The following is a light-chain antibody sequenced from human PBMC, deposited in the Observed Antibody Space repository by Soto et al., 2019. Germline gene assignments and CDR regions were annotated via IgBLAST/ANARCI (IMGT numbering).Light chain of an antibody. CDR2: DVS. CDR3: ASYTITTTVI. CDR1: SSDVGGYNY. V-gene: IGLV2-14*03. J-gene: IGLJ2*01. Sequence: QSALTQPASVSGSPGQSITISCTGTSSDVGGYNYVSWYQHNPGKAPKLIIYDVSNRPSGISNRFSGSKSGNTASLTISGLQAEDEADYYCASYTITTTVIFGGGTKLTVL.